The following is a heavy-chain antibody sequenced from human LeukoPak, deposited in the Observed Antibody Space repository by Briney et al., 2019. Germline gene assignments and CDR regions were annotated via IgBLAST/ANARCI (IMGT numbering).Heavy chain of an antibody. D-gene: IGHD5-12*01. Sequence: PSETLSLTCTVSGGSISSYYWNWIRQPAGEGLEWIGRIYSDGRTNYSPSLKSRVTLSVDTSKNQFSLNLRSVTAADTAVYYCARGDIVATMSLDYWGQGTLVTVSS. V-gene: IGHV4-4*07. J-gene: IGHJ4*02. CDR2: IYSDGRT. CDR3: ARGDIVATMSLDY. CDR1: GGSISSYY.